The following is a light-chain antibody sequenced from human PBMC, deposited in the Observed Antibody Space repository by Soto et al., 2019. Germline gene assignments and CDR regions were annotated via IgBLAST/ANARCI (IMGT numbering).Light chain of an antibody. CDR3: QQRSNWPLT. J-gene: IGKJ5*01. CDR1: QSVSSY. CDR2: DAS. V-gene: IGKV3-11*01. Sequence: EIVLTQSPATLSLYPGERATLSCRASQSVSSYLACYQQKPGQAPRLLIYDASNRATGIPARFSGSVSGTDFTLTISSLEPEDFAVYYCQQRSNWPLTFGQGTRLEMK.